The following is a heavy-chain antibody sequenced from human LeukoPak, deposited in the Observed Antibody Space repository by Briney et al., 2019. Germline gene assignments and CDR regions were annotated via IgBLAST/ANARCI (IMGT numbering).Heavy chain of an antibody. CDR1: GFTFSDYY. J-gene: IGHJ6*03. CDR3: ARVVVRLTTTYYYHMDV. D-gene: IGHD2-15*01. CDR2: ISGSGSII. V-gene: IGHV3-11*04. Sequence: KTGGSLRLSCAALGFTFSDYYMGWIRQAPGKGLEWVSHISGSGSIIYYADSVKGRFTISRDNAKNSLYLQMNSLRAEDTAVYYCARVVVRLTTTYYYHMDVWGKGTTVAVSS.